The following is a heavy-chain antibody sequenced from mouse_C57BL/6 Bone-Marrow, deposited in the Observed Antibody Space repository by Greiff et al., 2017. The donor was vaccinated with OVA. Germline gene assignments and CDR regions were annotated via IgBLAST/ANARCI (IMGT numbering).Heavy chain of an antibody. J-gene: IGHJ2*01. V-gene: IGHV1-5*01. Sequence: EVQLQQSGTVLARPGASVKMSCKTSGYTFTSYWMHWVKQRPGQGLEWIGAIYPGNSDTSYNQKFKGKANLTAVTSASTAYMELSSLTNEDSAVYYCTRDGYYYFDYWGQGTTLTVSS. CDR1: GYTFTSYW. CDR2: IYPGNSDT. CDR3: TRDGYYYFDY. D-gene: IGHD2-3*01.